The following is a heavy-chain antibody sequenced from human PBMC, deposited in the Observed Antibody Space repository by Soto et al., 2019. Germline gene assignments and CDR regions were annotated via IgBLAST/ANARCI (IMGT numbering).Heavy chain of an antibody. CDR1: GFAFSSYA. J-gene: IGHJ4*02. D-gene: IGHD6-25*01. Sequence: GVSLRLSCPVAGFAFSSYAMSWVRQAPGKGLEWVSAIVGSGGSTFYADSVKGRFTISRDNSKNTLYLQMNSLRVEDTAEYYCAKEAATVGMGYFDCWGQETLVTVSS. CDR3: AKEAATVGMGYFDC. V-gene: IGHV3-23*01. CDR2: IVGSGGST.